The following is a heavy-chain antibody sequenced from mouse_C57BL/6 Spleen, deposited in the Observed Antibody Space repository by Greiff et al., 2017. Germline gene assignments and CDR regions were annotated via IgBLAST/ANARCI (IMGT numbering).Heavy chain of an antibody. CDR2: IDPSDSYT. CDR3: ARWRTVVEGDYYAMDY. CDR1: GYTFTSYW. Sequence: VQLQQPGAELVKPGASVKLSCKASGYTFTSYWMQWVKQRPGQGLEWIGEIDPSDSYTNYNQKFKGKATLTVDTSSSTAYMQLSSLTSEDSAVXYCARWRTVVEGDYYAMDYWGQGTSVTVSS. D-gene: IGHD1-1*01. V-gene: IGHV1-50*01. J-gene: IGHJ4*01.